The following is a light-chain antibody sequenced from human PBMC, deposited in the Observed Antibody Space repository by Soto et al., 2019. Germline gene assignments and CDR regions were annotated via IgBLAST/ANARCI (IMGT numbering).Light chain of an antibody. CDR3: SSYRSGNTLFV. V-gene: IGLV2-14*03. J-gene: IGLJ1*01. Sequence: QSALTQPASVSGSPGQSITISCTGSNFDVGGYNYVSWYQQYPDRAPQLIIFDVSNRPSGVSNRFSGSKFGNTASLTISGLQAEDEADYYCSSYRSGNTLFVFGTGTKVTVL. CDR2: DVS. CDR1: NFDVGGYNY.